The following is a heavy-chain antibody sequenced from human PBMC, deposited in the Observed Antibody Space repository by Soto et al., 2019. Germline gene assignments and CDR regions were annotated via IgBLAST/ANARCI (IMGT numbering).Heavy chain of an antibody. J-gene: IGHJ3*02. Sequence: PGESLKISGKGSGYSFTSYWIGWVRQMPGKGLEWMWIIYPGDSDTRYSPSFQGQVTISADKSISTAYLQWSSLKASDTAMYYCARSVSGIAARPDAFDIWGQGTMVTVSS. CDR1: GYSFTSYW. D-gene: IGHD6-6*01. CDR2: IYPGDSDT. CDR3: ARSVSGIAARPDAFDI. V-gene: IGHV5-51*01.